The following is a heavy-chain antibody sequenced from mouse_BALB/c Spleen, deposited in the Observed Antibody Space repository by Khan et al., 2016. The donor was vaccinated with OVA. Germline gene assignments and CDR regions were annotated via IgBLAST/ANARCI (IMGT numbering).Heavy chain of an antibody. V-gene: IGHV3-8*02. J-gene: IGHJ4*01. D-gene: IGHD1-1*01. Sequence: EVQLQESGPSLVKPSQTLPLTCSVTGDSITSGFWNWIRKFPGNKFEYLGYITYSGNTYYNPSLKSRISITRDTSKSQYYLQLNSVTTEDTATYYCARSYGSWAMDYWGQGTSVTVSS. CDR1: GDSITSGF. CDR3: ARSYGSWAMDY. CDR2: ITYSGNT.